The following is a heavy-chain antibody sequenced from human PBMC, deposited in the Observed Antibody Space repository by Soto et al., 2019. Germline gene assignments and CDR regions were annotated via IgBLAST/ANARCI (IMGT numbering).Heavy chain of an antibody. Sequence: PGGSLRLSCSASGFTFSSYDMHWVRQGPGKGLEWVSAIGTAGDTNYAGSVKGRFTISRENAKNSLYLQMNSLRAGDMAIYFCARAIGPTLFDYWGQGTLVTVPQ. CDR1: GFTFSSYD. V-gene: IGHV3-13*04. CDR3: ARAIGPTLFDY. D-gene: IGHD3-22*01. J-gene: IGHJ4*02. CDR2: IGTAGDT.